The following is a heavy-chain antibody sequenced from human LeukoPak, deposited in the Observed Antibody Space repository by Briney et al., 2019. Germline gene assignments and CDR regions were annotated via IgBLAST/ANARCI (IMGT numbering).Heavy chain of an antibody. V-gene: IGHV2-70*04. CDR3: ARAQGLAFDY. CDR1: GFSLSTSGMR. D-gene: IGHD3-3*02. Sequence: SGPTLVNPTQTLTLTCTFSGFSLSTSGMRVSWIRQPPGKALEWLARIDWDDGKFYSTSLKTRLTISKDTSKNQVVLTMTNMDPVDTATYYCARAQGLAFDYWGQGTLVTVSS. CDR2: IDWDDGK. J-gene: IGHJ4*02.